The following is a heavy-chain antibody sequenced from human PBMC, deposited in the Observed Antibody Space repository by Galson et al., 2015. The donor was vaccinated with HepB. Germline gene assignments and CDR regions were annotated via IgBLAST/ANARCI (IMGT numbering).Heavy chain of an antibody. CDR1: GFTFSPYW. J-gene: IGHJ4*02. CDR2: IYGDGRTT. Sequence: SLRLSCAASGFTFSPYWMHWVRHAPGKGLMWVSHIYGDGRTTIYEDSVKGRFTISRDNARNTLYLQMNSLRVEDTAVYYCARGGCTSTSCLDSWGQGTLVTVSS. CDR3: ARGGCTSTSCLDS. D-gene: IGHD2-2*01. V-gene: IGHV3-74*01.